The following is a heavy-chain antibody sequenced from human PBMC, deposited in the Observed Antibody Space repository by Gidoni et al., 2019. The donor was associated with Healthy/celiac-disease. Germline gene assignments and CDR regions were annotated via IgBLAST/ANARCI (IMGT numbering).Heavy chain of an antibody. V-gene: IGHV6-1*01. CDR3: ARERGDKYSSSWYGDTIDY. Sequence: QVQLQQSGPGLVKPSQTLSLTCAISGDSVSSNSAAWNWLRQSPSRGLEWLGRTYYRSKWYNDYAVSVKSRITINPDTSKNQFSLQLNSVTPEDTAVYYCARERGDKYSSSWYGDTIDYWGQGTLVTVSS. CDR1: GDSVSSNSAA. J-gene: IGHJ4*02. D-gene: IGHD6-13*01. CDR2: TYYRSKWYN.